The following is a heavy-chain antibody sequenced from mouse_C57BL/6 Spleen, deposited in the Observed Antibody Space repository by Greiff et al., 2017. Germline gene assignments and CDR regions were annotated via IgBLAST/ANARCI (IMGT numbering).Heavy chain of an antibody. Sequence: VQLQQPGAELVKPGASVKLSCKASGYTFTSYWMQWVKQRPGQGLEWIGEIDPSDSYTNYNQKFKGKATLTVDTSSSTAYMQLSSLTSEDSAVYYCATAQADYWGQGTTLTVSS. J-gene: IGHJ2*01. D-gene: IGHD3-2*02. CDR3: ATAQADY. CDR1: GYTFTSYW. CDR2: IDPSDSYT. V-gene: IGHV1-50*01.